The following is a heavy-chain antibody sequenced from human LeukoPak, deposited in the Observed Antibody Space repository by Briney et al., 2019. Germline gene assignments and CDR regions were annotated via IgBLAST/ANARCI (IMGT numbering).Heavy chain of an antibody. D-gene: IGHD1-1*01. J-gene: IGHJ4*02. CDR3: VRDGTGTTPFDS. Sequence: GGSLRLSCAASGFTFSTYWMHWVRQAPGKGLVWVSLIGTDESTTIYADSVKGRFTISRDNAKDTLYLQMDSLRAEDTALYYCVRDGTGTTPFDSSGQGTLVTVSS. V-gene: IGHV3-74*01. CDR2: IGTDESTT. CDR1: GFTFSTYW.